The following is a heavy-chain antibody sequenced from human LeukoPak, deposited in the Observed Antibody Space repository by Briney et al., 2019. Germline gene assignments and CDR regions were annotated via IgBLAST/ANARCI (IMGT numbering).Heavy chain of an antibody. Sequence: ASVKVSCKASGYTFTSYSISWVRQAPGQGLEWMGWISAYNGNTKYVEQFQGRVTMTEDTSTDTAYMELSSLRSEDTAVYYCAISACPRCPFSSGYYYNGAFDIWGQGTMVTVSS. V-gene: IGHV1-18*01. D-gene: IGHD3-22*01. CDR2: ISAYNGNT. J-gene: IGHJ3*02. CDR1: GYTFTSYS. CDR3: AISACPRCPFSSGYYYNGAFDI.